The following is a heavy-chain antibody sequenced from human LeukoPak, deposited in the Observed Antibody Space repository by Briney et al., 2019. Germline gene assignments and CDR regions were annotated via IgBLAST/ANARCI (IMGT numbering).Heavy chain of an antibody. V-gene: IGHV3-9*01. D-gene: IGHD4-17*01. CDR1: GFTFDDYA. CDR3: AKDRYGDYHAFDI. CDR2: ISWNSGSI. Sequence: GGSLRLSCAASGFTFDDYAMHWVRHAPGKGLEWVSGISWNSGSIGYADSVKGRFTISRDNAKNSLYLQMNSLRAEDTALYYCAKDRYGDYHAFDIWGQGTMVTVSS. J-gene: IGHJ3*02.